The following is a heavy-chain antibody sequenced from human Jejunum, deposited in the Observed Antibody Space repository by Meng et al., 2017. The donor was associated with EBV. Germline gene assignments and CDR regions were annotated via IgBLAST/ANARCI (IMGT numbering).Heavy chain of an antibody. D-gene: IGHD3-22*01. J-gene: IGHJ4*02. Sequence: QWQESGRRLERPSGTPSLTCVVSGGSIRDNDWWRWVRQPPGKGLEWLGEIYHGGGTNYNPSLESRVTISVDKSKNQFSLKLNSVTVADTAVYYCAGNGYYALEYWGPGILVTVSS. V-gene: IGHV4-4*02. CDR2: IYHGGGT. CDR3: AGNGYYALEY. CDR1: GGSIRDNDW.